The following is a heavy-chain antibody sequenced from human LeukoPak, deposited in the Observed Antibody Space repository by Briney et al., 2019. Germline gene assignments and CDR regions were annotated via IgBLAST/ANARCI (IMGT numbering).Heavy chain of an antibody. V-gene: IGHV3-23*01. CDR1: GFTFNTYA. Sequence: GSLRLSCAASGFTFNTYAMSWVRQAPGKGLEWVSVISGSGGTTYYADSVKGRFPISGDNSKNTLYLQINSLRAEDTAVYYCAKPYSNKNFFDYWGQGTLVTVSS. J-gene: IGHJ4*02. CDR3: AKPYSNKNFFDY. D-gene: IGHD6-13*01. CDR2: ISGSGGTT.